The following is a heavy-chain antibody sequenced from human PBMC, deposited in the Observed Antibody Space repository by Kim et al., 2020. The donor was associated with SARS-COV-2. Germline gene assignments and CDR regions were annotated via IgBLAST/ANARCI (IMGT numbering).Heavy chain of an antibody. CDR1: GFSFDGYA. Sequence: GGSLRLSCAASGFSFDGYAMHWVRQAPGKGLEWVSGISGDGTIKYYADAVKGRFTISRDNSINTLFLQMHSLRTEDRALYYCAKMATGQHFSGWIDYWGQGTLVKVTS. J-gene: IGHJ4*02. CDR3: AKMATGQHFSGWIDY. V-gene: IGHV3-43*02. CDR2: ISGDGTIK. D-gene: IGHD6-19*01.